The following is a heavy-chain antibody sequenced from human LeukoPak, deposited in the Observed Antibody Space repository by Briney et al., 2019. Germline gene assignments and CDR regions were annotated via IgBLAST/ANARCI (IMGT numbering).Heavy chain of an antibody. CDR1: GGSIGSYY. J-gene: IGHJ4*02. CDR3: ARYGYSYGPTYFDY. Sequence: SETLSLTCTVSGGSIGSYYWSWIRQPAGKGLEWIGRIYTSGSTNYNPSLKSRVTMSVDTSKNQFSLKLSSVTAADTAVYYCARYGYSYGPTYFDYWGQGTLVTVSS. V-gene: IGHV4-4*07. CDR2: IYTSGST. D-gene: IGHD5-18*01.